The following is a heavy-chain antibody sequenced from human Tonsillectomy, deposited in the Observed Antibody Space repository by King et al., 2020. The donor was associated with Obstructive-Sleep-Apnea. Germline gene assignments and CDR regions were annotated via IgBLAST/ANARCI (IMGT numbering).Heavy chain of an antibody. V-gene: IGHV3-30*18. D-gene: IGHD6-19*01. J-gene: IGHJ4*02. CDR3: AKRGGIAVAPDLFHFDY. Sequence: VQLVESGGGVVQPGGSLRLSCAASGFTFSSYGMHWFRQAPGKGLEWVAIVSYDGTNKYYTDYLQGRFAISRDNSKNTMYLQMNSLRPEDTAVYYCAKRGGIAVAPDLFHFDYWGQGTLVTVSA. CDR1: GFTFSSYG. CDR2: VSYDGTNK.